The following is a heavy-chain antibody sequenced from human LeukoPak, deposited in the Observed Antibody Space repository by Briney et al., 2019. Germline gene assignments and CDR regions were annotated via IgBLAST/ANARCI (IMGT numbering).Heavy chain of an antibody. V-gene: IGHV5-51*01. Sequence: GESLKTSSKAFGYSITRYWIAWVRQTPGKGLEWVGIIYPGDSDTRYSHSFEGQVTISADKSIGTAFLQWRSLKASDSAIYYCAKNTGEGNYFGHWGQGSLVTVSS. D-gene: IGHD3-16*01. CDR2: IYPGDSDT. CDR1: GYSITRYW. J-gene: IGHJ4*02. CDR3: AKNTGEGNYFGH.